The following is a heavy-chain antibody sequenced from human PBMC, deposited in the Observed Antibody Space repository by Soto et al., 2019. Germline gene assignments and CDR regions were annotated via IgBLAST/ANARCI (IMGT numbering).Heavy chain of an antibody. CDR3: ARVRGLLQLRIQLYYFDY. V-gene: IGHV4-31*03. D-gene: IGHD3-22*01. J-gene: IGHJ4*02. CDR2: IYYSGST. CDR1: GGSISSGGYC. Sequence: TLSLTCTVSGGSISSGGYCWSWIRQHPGKGLEWIGYIYYSGSTYYNPSLKSRVTISVDTSKNQFSLKLSSVTAADTAVYYFARVRGLLQLRIQLYYFDYWGQGTLVTVSS.